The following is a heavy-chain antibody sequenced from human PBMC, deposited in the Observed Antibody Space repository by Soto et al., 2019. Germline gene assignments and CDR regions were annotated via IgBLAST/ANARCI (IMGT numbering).Heavy chain of an antibody. CDR2: IRGKANRDAK. Sequence: GGSVRVSCASSWVSFISSAMHWVRQASGKGLEWVGGIRGKANRDAKADAASVNARLTITRDNSKNTAYLQINSLKTEDPAVYYCTREIKGTTAPYNYHGMDVWGQGTTVTVSS. V-gene: IGHV3-73*01. CDR1: WVSFISSA. D-gene: IGHD4-4*01. CDR3: TREIKGTTAPYNYHGMDV. J-gene: IGHJ6*02.